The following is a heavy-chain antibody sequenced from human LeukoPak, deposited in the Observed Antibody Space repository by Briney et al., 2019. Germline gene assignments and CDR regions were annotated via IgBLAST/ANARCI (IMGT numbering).Heavy chain of an antibody. J-gene: IGHJ4*02. Sequence: ASVKVSCKASGYTFTGYYMHWVRQAPGQGLEWMGWINPNSGGTNYAQKFQGRVTMTRDTSISTAYMELSRLRSDDTAVYYCARGRIVVVPAAIGEPDYWGQGTLVTVSS. D-gene: IGHD2-2*01. CDR2: INPNSGGT. CDR3: ARGRIVVVPAAIGEPDY. V-gene: IGHV1-2*02. CDR1: GYTFTGYY.